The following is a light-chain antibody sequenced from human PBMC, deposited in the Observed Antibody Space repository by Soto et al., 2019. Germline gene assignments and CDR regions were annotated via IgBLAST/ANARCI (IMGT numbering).Light chain of an antibody. V-gene: IGKV3-15*01. CDR1: QSVSSN. J-gene: IGKJ5*01. CDR2: GAS. Sequence: EIVMTQSPATLSVSPGERATLSCRASQSVSSNLAWYQQKPGQAPRLLIYGASTRATGIPARFSGSASGTEFTLTISSLQSEDFATYYCQQNYSPPPITFGQGTRLEIK. CDR3: QQNYSPPPIT.